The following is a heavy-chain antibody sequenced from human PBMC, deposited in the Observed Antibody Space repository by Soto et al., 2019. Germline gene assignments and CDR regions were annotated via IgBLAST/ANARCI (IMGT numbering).Heavy chain of an antibody. J-gene: IGHJ4*02. CDR3: ARDRRGGVAAALDY. CDR2: IIPIFGTA. V-gene: IGHV1-69*06. Sequence: QVQLVQSGAEVKKPGSSVKVSCKASGGTFSSYAISWVRQAPGQGLEWMGGIIPIFGTANYAQKFQGRVPITADKATSTAYMELSSLRSEDTAVYYCARDRRGGVAAALDYWGQGTLVTVSS. CDR1: GGTFSSYA. D-gene: IGHD6-13*01.